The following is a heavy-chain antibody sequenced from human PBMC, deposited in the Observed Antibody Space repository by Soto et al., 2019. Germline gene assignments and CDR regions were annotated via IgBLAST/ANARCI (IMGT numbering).Heavy chain of an antibody. CDR2: ISNDGSNY. D-gene: IGHD3-3*01. CDR1: GFTFTSYA. V-gene: IGHV3-30-3*01. J-gene: IGHJ6*02. Sequence: QVQLVESGGGVVQPGRSLRLSCAASGFTFTSYAMHWVRQAPGKGLEWVAVISNDGSNYYYADSVRGRFTISRDNTKNPVVLQRGSLRGEDSGVYYCARGTTLAIFDYGMDVWGQGTTVTVSS. CDR3: ARGTTLAIFDYGMDV.